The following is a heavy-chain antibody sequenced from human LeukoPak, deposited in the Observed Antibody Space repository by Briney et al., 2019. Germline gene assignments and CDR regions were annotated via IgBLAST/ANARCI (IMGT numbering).Heavy chain of an antibody. Sequence: PGGSLRLSCAASGFAFSDYCMNWVRQAPGKGLEWVSSISSSSTSVFYADSVKGRFTVSRDDAKNSLHLQMNSLRAEDTAVYYCARDRNWNYDYWGQGTLVTVSS. CDR3: ARDRNWNYDY. V-gene: IGHV3-21*01. J-gene: IGHJ4*02. CDR2: ISSSSTSV. D-gene: IGHD1-7*01. CDR1: GFAFSDYC.